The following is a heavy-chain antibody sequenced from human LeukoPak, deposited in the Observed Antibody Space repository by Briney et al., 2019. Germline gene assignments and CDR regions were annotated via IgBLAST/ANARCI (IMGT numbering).Heavy chain of an antibody. CDR2: IYHSGST. V-gene: IGHV4-38-2*01. Sequence: KPSETLSLTCDVSGYSISSGYYWGWIRQPPGKGLEWIGSIYHSGSTYYNPSLKSRVTITVDTSKNQFSLKLSSVTAADTAVYYCARQTAEDCSSTSCYIRNWFDPWGQGTLVTVSS. CDR3: ARQTAEDCSSTSCYIRNWFDP. D-gene: IGHD2-2*02. J-gene: IGHJ5*02. CDR1: GYSISSGYY.